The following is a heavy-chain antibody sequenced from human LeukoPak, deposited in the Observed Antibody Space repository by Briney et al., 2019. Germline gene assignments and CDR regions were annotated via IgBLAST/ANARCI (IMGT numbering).Heavy chain of an antibody. D-gene: IGHD2-2*01. J-gene: IGHJ4*02. V-gene: IGHV1-18*01. CDR2: ISAYNGNT. Sequence: GASVKVSCKASGHTFTSFDISWVRQAPGQGLEWMGWISAYNGNTNYAQKLQGRVTMTTDTSTSTAFMELRSLRSDDTAVYYCARPPILPAAIAADYWGQGTLVTVSS. CDR1: GHTFTSFD. CDR3: ARPPILPAAIAADY.